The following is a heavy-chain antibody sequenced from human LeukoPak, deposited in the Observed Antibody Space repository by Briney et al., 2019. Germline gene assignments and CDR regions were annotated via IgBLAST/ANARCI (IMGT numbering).Heavy chain of an antibody. D-gene: IGHD6-19*01. J-gene: IGHJ5*02. V-gene: IGHV4-34*01. Sequence: PSETLSLTCAVYGGSFSGYYWSWIRQPPVKELEWIGEINHSGSTNYNPSLKSRVTISVDTSKNQFSLKLTSVTAADTAVYYCARHSGGGRAVDGMHPFDPWGQGTLVTVSS. CDR2: INHSGST. CDR1: GGSFSGYY. CDR3: ARHSGGGRAVDGMHPFDP.